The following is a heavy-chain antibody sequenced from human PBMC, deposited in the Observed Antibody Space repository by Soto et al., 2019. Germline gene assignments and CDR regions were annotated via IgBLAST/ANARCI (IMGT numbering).Heavy chain of an antibody. Sequence: QVQLQESGPGLVKPSETLSLPCTVSGASVRSGSYYWSWIRQPPGKGLEWIGYIYYSGSTNYTPSLQSRVTISVDTSKNQFSLKLGSVTAADTAVYYWARVTGTTSHYYYGMDVWGQGTTVTVSS. V-gene: IGHV4-61*01. CDR2: IYYSGST. D-gene: IGHD1-20*01. J-gene: IGHJ6*02. CDR1: GASVRSGSYY. CDR3: ARVTGTTSHYYYGMDV.